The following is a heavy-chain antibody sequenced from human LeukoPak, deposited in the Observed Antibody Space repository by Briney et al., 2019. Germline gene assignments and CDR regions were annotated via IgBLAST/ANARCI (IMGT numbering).Heavy chain of an antibody. V-gene: IGHV3-7*01. Sequence: GGSLRLSCAASGFTFSNYWMVWVRQAPGKGLEWVANVNQDGNVKQYVDSVKGRFTISRDNAKESLYLQMNTLRAEDTAVYYCAKFSRSDTSIWAQGTLVTVSS. J-gene: IGHJ4*02. CDR1: GFTFSNYW. CDR3: AKFSRSDTSI. CDR2: VNQDGNVK. D-gene: IGHD5-18*01.